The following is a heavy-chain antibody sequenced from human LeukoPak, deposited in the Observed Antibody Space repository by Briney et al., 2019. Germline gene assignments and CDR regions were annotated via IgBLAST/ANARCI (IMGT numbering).Heavy chain of an antibody. D-gene: IGHD1-26*01. CDR3: ARDGTSADDY. CDR1: GYTFSNFG. Sequence: ASVRVSCKTSGYTFSNFGINWVRQAPGQGLEWMGWISGNNDNPNYGQKFQGRFTVTTDSSTSTAYMELRNLTFDDAAVYYCARDGTSADDYWGQGTLVTVSS. J-gene: IGHJ4*02. CDR2: ISGNNDNP. V-gene: IGHV1-18*01.